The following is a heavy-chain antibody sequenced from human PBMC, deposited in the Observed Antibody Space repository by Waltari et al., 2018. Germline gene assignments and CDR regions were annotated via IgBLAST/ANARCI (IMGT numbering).Heavy chain of an antibody. CDR3: TRDKLDYYNGMDV. CDR1: GDTFSSYF. Sequence: QVQLVQSGAEVKKPGASVKVSCRTSGDTFSSYFIFWVRQAPGQGLEWMGIIKPSDGGTNYPQKFQDRVTMNRDTSTSTVYMELRSLRSEDTAVYYCTRDKLDYYNGMDVWGQGTTVTVSS. CDR2: IKPSDGGT. V-gene: IGHV1-46*03. D-gene: IGHD3-3*02. J-gene: IGHJ6*02.